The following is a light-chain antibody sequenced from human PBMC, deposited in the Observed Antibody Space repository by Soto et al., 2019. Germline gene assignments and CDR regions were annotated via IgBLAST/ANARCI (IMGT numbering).Light chain of an antibody. CDR1: QDISNY. V-gene: IGKV1-33*01. Sequence: DIQMTQSPSSLSASVGDRFTITCQASQDISNYLNWYQQKPGKAPKLLIYDASNLESGVPSRFSGSGSGTEFTLTISNLQPDDFATYYCQQYENYWTFGQGTKVDI. J-gene: IGKJ1*01. CDR3: QQYENYWT. CDR2: DAS.